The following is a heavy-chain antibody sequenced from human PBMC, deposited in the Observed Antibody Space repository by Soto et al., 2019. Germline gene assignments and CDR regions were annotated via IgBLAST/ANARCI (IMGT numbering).Heavy chain of an antibody. J-gene: IGHJ4*02. CDR3: ARGVWKYSSNFDY. V-gene: IGHV1-46*03. CDR1: GGTFSSYA. D-gene: IGHD6-19*01. CDR2: INPIFGST. Sequence: ASVKVSCKASGGTFSSYAISWVRQAPGQGLEWMGIINPIFGSTSYAQKFQGRVTITRDTSTSTVYMELSSLRSEDTAVYYCARGVWKYSSNFDYWGQGTLVTVSS.